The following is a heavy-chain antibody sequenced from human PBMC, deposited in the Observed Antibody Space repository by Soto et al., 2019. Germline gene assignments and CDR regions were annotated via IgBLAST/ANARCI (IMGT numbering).Heavy chain of an antibody. J-gene: IGHJ6*03. CDR1: GFTFSSYA. V-gene: IGHV3-23*01. CDR3: AKDIVEYSSSLAMDV. CDR2: ISGSGGST. Sequence: GGSLRLSCAASGFTFSSYAMSWVRQAPGKGLEWVSAISGSGGSTYYADSVKGRFTISRDNSKNTLYLQMNSLRAEDTAVYYCAKDIVEYSSSLAMDVWGKGTTVTVSS. D-gene: IGHD6-6*01.